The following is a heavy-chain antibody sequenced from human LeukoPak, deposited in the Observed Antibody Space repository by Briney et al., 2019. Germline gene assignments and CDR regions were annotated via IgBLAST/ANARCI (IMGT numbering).Heavy chain of an antibody. D-gene: IGHD3-10*01. V-gene: IGHV1-69*04. CDR2: IIPIFGIA. CDR3: ARSVYGSGSSYFDY. CDR1: GGTFSSYA. Sequence: SVKVPCKASGGTFSSYAISWVRQAPGQGLEWMGRIIPIFGIANYAQKFQGRVTITADKSTSTAYMELSSLRSEDTAVYYCARSVYGSGSSYFDYWGQGTLVTVSS. J-gene: IGHJ4*02.